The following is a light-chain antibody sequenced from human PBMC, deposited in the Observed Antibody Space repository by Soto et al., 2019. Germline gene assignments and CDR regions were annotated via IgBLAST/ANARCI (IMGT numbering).Light chain of an antibody. CDR2: SNN. J-gene: IGLJ2*01. CDR1: SSNIGSNT. V-gene: IGLV1-44*01. Sequence: QSVLTQPPSASGTPGPRVTISCSGSSSNIGSNTVNWYQQLPGTAPKLLIYSNNQRPSGVPDRFSGSKSGTSASLAISGLQSEDEADYYCAAWDDSLNGVVFGGGTKRTVL. CDR3: AAWDDSLNGVV.